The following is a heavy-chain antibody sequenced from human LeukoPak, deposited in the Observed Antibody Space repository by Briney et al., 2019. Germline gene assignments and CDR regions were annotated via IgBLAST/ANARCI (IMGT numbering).Heavy chain of an antibody. CDR2: ISWNSGSI. CDR1: GFTFDDYA. CDR3: AKGYSYASFAY. Sequence: QTGGSLRLSCAASGFTFDDYAMHWVRQAPGKGLEWVSGISWNSGSIGYADSVKGRFTISRDNAKNSLYLQMNSLRAEDTALYYCAKGYSYASFAYWGQGTLVTVSS. J-gene: IGHJ4*02. D-gene: IGHD5-18*01. V-gene: IGHV3-9*01.